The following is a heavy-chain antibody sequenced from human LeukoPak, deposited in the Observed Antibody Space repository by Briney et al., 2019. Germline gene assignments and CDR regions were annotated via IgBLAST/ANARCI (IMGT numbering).Heavy chain of an antibody. CDR3: AKGYSGYDPFDY. D-gene: IGHD5-12*01. Sequence: SETLSLTCAVYGGSFSGYYWSWIRQPPGKGLEWIGEINHSGSTNYNPSLKSRVTISVDTSKNQFSLKLSSVTAADTAVYYCAKGYSGYDPFDYWGQGTLVTVSS. CDR2: INHSGST. J-gene: IGHJ4*02. CDR1: GGSFSGYY. V-gene: IGHV4-34*01.